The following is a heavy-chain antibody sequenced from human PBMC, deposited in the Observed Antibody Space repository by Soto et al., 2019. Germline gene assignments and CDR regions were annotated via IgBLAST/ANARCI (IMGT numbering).Heavy chain of an antibody. J-gene: IGHJ4*02. CDR2: IYYSGST. D-gene: IGHD1-1*01. CDR1: GGPISSYY. Sequence: QVQLQESGPGLVKPSETLSLTCTVSGGPISSYYWSWIRQPPGKGLEWIGYIYYSGSTNYNPSLKSRVTISVDTSKNQFSLNLSSMTAADTAVYYCARRYGSSFDYWGQGTLVTVSS. CDR3: ARRYGSSFDY. V-gene: IGHV4-59*08.